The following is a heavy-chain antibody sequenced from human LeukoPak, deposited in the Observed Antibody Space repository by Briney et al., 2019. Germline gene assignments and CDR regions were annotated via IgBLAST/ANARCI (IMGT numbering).Heavy chain of an antibody. CDR3: ARVWIAAGRPDDYYYSYMDV. D-gene: IGHD6-6*01. CDR1: GYTFSSYG. CDR2: ISGCNGNT. J-gene: IGHJ6*03. Sequence: ASVKVSCKASGYTFSSYGISWVRQAPGQGLEWMGWISGCNGNTDYAQKVQGRVTMTTDTSTSTAYMELRSLRSDDTAVYYCARVWIAAGRPDDYYYSYMDVWGKGTTVTVSS. V-gene: IGHV1-18*01.